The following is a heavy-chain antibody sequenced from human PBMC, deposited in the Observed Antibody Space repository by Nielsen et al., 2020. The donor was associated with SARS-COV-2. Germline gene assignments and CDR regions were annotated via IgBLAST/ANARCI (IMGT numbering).Heavy chain of an antibody. J-gene: IGHJ4*02. CDR2: IKQDGSEK. CDR1: GFTFSSYW. V-gene: IGHV3-7*01. CDR3: ARSLKWLPPDY. D-gene: IGHD3-22*01. Sequence: GESLKISCAASGFTFSSYWMSWVRQAPGKGLEWVANIKQDGSEKYYVDSVKGRFTISRDNAKNSLYLQMNSLRAEDTAVYYCARSLKWLPPDYWGQGTLVTVSS.